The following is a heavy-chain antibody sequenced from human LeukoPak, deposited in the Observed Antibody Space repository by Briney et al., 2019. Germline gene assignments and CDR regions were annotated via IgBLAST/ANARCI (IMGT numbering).Heavy chain of an antibody. J-gene: IGHJ3*02. Sequence: ASVKVSCKASGYTFTGYYMHWVRQAPGQGLEWMGWINPNSGGTNYAQKFQGRVTMTRDTSISTAYMELSRLRSDDTAVYYCAKGSSGWSLDAFDIWGQGTMVTVSS. V-gene: IGHV1-2*02. D-gene: IGHD6-19*01. CDR3: AKGSSGWSLDAFDI. CDR2: INPNSGGT. CDR1: GYTFTGYY.